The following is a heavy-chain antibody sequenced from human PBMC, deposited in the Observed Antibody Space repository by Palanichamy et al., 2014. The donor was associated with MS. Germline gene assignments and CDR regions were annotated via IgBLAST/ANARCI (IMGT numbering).Heavy chain of an antibody. CDR3: TRAQGFDYGDYPLGY. V-gene: IGHV3-72*01. D-gene: IGHD4-17*01. Sequence: EYMDRSRSKVNSYTTEYAASVKGRFTISRDDSKNSLYLQMNSLKTEDTAVYYCTRAQGFDYGDYPLGYWGQGTLVTVSS. CDR2: SRSKVNSYTT. J-gene: IGHJ4*02.